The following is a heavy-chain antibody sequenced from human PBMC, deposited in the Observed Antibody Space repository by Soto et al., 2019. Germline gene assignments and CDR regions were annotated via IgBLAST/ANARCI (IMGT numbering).Heavy chain of an antibody. CDR1: GFTFSNAW. CDR2: IKSKTDGGTT. V-gene: IGHV3-15*01. CDR3: TTDLWYYDSSGGVRRVDY. Sequence: EVQLLESGGGLVQPGGSLRLSCTAPGFTFSNAWMTWVRQAPGKGLEWVGRIKSKTDGGTTDYAAPVKGRFTISRDDSKNMLYLQMNSLETEDTAVYFCTTDLWYYDSSGGVRRVDYWGQGTLVTVSS. J-gene: IGHJ4*02. D-gene: IGHD3-22*01.